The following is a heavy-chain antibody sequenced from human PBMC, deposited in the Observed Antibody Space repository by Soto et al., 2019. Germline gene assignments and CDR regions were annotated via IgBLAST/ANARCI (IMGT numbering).Heavy chain of an antibody. CDR3: ARDTVATLYYYGMDV. CDR2: ISYDGSNK. D-gene: IGHD4-17*01. Sequence: QVQLVESGGGVVQPGRSLRLSCAASGFTFSSYAMHWVRQAPGKGLEWVAVISYDGSNKYYADSVKGRFTISRDNSKNTLYLQMNSLRAEDTAVYYCARDTVATLYYYGMDVWGQGTTVTVPS. V-gene: IGHV3-30-3*01. J-gene: IGHJ6*02. CDR1: GFTFSSYA.